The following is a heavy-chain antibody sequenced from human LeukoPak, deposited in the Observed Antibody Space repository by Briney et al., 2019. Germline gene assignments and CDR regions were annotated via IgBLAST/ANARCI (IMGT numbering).Heavy chain of an antibody. CDR3: AKDRGSGWSMGSYYYGMDV. J-gene: IGHJ6*02. CDR2: ISYDGSIK. Sequence: GGSLRLSCAASGFTFSSYGMHWVRQAPGKGLEWVAVISYDGSIKYYADSVKGRFTISRDNSKNTLYLQMNSLRAEDTAVYYCAKDRGSGWSMGSYYYGMDVWGQGATVTVSS. CDR1: GFTFSSYG. V-gene: IGHV3-30*18. D-gene: IGHD6-19*01.